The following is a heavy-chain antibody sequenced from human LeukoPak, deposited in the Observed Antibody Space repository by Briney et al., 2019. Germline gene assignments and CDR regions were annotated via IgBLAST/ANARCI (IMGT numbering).Heavy chain of an antibody. CDR2: IYHSGST. V-gene: IGHV4-4*02. Sequence: PSGTLSLTCAVSGGSISSSNWWSWVRQPPGQGLEWIGEIYHSGSTNYNPSLKSRVTISVDTSKNQFSLKLSSVTAADTAVYYCAREIAAGGLIDYWGQGTLVTVSS. J-gene: IGHJ4*02. CDR3: AREIAAGGLIDY. CDR1: GGSISSSNW. D-gene: IGHD6-13*01.